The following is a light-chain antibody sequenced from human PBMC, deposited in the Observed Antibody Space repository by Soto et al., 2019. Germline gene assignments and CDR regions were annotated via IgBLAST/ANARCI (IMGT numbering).Light chain of an antibody. CDR1: ENSSRW. J-gene: IGKJ2*01. V-gene: IGKV1-5*03. Sequence: DIQMTQSPSTLSASVGDRVTITCRTSENSSRWLAWYQQKPGKAPNLLIYKASSLEGGVPSRFSGSGSGTEFTLTISSLQPDDFATYYCQHYNNYPYTFGQGTKLEIK. CDR3: QHYNNYPYT. CDR2: KAS.